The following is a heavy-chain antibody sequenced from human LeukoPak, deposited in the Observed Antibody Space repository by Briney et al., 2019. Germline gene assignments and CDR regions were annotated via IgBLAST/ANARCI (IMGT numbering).Heavy chain of an antibody. J-gene: IGHJ4*02. CDR2: IRYDGSNK. Sequence: GGSLRLSCAASGFTFSSYGMHWVRQAPGKGLEWVAFIRYDGSNKYYADSVKGRFTISRDNSKNTLYLQMNSLRAEDTAVYYCAALAGGYGAPSNTFDYWGQGTLVTVSS. CDR1: GFTFSSYG. D-gene: IGHD3-10*01. V-gene: IGHV3-30*02. CDR3: AALAGGYGAPSNTFDY.